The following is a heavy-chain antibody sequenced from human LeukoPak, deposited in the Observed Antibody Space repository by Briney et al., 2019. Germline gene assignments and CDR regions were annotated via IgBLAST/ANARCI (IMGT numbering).Heavy chain of an antibody. J-gene: IGHJ4*02. D-gene: IGHD6-19*01. Sequence: ASVKVSCKASGGTFSSYALSWVRQAPGQGLEWMGRIIPIFGTANYAQKFQGRVTITTDESTSTAYMELSSLRSEDTAVYYCAEGHLAGYSSGWLDYWGQGTLDTVSS. CDR1: GGTFSSYA. V-gene: IGHV1-69*05. CDR3: AEGHLAGYSSGWLDY. CDR2: IIPIFGTA.